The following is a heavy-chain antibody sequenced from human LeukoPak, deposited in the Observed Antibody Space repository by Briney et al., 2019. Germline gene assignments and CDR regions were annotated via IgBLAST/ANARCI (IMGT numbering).Heavy chain of an antibody. J-gene: IGHJ4*02. CDR2: IIPIFGTA. Sequence: ASVKVSCKASGGTFSSYSISWVRQAPGQGLEWMGGIIPIFGTAKYAQKFQGRVTITADDSTSTAYMDLSSLRSEDTAVYYCATTPRYSTYERQFDYWGQGTLVTVSS. CDR1: GGTFSSYS. V-gene: IGHV1-69*13. D-gene: IGHD5-12*01. CDR3: ATTPRYSTYERQFDY.